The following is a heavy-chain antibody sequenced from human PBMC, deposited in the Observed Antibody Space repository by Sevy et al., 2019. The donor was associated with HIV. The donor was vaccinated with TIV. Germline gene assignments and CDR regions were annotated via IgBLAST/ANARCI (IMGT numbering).Heavy chain of an antibody. V-gene: IGHV1-18*04. CDR3: ARDNQYTAMATNCYYYYMDV. J-gene: IGHJ6*03. CDR1: GYTFTSYG. Sequence: ASVKVSCKASGYTFTSYGISWVRQAPGQGLEWMGWISAYNGNTNYAQKLQGRVTMTTDTSTSTAYMELRSLRSDDTAVYYCARDNQYTAMATNCYYYYMDVWGKGTTVTVSS. CDR2: ISAYNGNT. D-gene: IGHD5-18*01.